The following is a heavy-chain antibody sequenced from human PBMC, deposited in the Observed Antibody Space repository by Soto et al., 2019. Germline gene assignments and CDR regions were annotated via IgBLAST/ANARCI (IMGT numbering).Heavy chain of an antibody. V-gene: IGHV3-15*07. D-gene: IGHD3-22*01. CDR1: GFTFSNAW. CDR3: TTDSYSTIIIVRFDY. Sequence: GGSLRLSCAASGFTFSNAWINWVRQAPGKGLEWVGRIKSKTDGGTTDFAEPVKGRFAISRDDSNNMVYLQMNSLKIEDTAVYYCTTDSYSTIIIVRFDYWGHGTLVTVSS. J-gene: IGHJ4*01. CDR2: IKSKTDGGTT.